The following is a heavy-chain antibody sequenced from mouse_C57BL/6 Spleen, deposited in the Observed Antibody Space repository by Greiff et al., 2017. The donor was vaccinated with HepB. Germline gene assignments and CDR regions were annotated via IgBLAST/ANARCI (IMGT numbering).Heavy chain of an antibody. J-gene: IGHJ4*01. V-gene: IGHV5-17*01. CDR1: GFTFSDYG. Sequence: DVKLVESGGGLVKPGGSLKLSCAASGFTFSDYGMHWVRQAPEKGLEWVAYISSGSSTIYYADTVKGRFTISRDNAKNTLFLQMTSLRSEDTAMYYCARNWGNAMDYWGQGTSVTVSS. CDR3: ARNWGNAMDY. CDR2: ISSGSSTI.